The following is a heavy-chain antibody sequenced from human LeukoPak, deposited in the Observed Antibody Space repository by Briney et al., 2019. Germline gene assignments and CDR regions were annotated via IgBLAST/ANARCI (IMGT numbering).Heavy chain of an antibody. V-gene: IGHV4-39*07. Sequence: SETLSLTCTVSDYWGWIRQPPGKGLEWIGSIYYSGSTYYNPSLKSRVTISVDTSKNQFSLKLSSVTAADTAVYYCARSWDYYYDSSGYYYFPGDWGQGTLVTVSS. CDR2: IYYSGST. D-gene: IGHD3-22*01. CDR1: DY. CDR3: ARSWDYYYDSSGYYYFPGD. J-gene: IGHJ4*02.